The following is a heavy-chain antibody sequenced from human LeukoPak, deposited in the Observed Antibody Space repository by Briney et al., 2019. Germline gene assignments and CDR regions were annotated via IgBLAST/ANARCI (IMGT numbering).Heavy chain of an antibody. D-gene: IGHD2-2*01. CDR2: IYYSGST. J-gene: IGHJ6*03. CDR3: AGVAVVPAAIKRYYYYYYMDV. Sequence: PSETLSLTCTVSGDSISSHYWSWIRQLPGKGLEWIGHIYYSGSTNYNPSLKSRVTISVDTSKSQFSLKLSSVTAADTAVYYCAGVAVVPAAIKRYYYYYYMDVWGKGTTVTLSS. V-gene: IGHV4-59*11. CDR1: GDSISSHY.